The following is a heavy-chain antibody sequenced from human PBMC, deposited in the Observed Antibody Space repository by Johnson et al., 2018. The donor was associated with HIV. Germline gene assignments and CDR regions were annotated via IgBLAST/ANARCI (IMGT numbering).Heavy chain of an antibody. Sequence: VQLVESGGGLVQPGGSLRLSCAASGFTFSSYDMHWVRQATGKGLEWVSAIGTAGDTYYPGSVKGRFTISRENAKNSLYLQMNSLRAEDTALYYCAKDSKWLRSEGVGAFDIWGQGTMVTVSS. CDR2: IGTAGDT. CDR1: GFTFSSYD. V-gene: IGHV3-13*01. CDR3: AKDSKWLRSEGVGAFDI. D-gene: IGHD5-12*01. J-gene: IGHJ3*02.